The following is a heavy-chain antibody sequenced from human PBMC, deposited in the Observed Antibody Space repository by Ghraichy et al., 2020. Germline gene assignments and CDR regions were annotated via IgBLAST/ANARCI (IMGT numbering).Heavy chain of an antibody. CDR1: GGSFSGYY. CDR3: ARGHYDYVWGSYPGARYFDY. J-gene: IGHJ4*02. D-gene: IGHD3-16*02. CDR2: INHSGST. V-gene: IGHV4-34*01. Sequence: SETLSLTCAVYGGSFSGYYWSWIRQPPGKGLEWIGEINHSGSTNYNPSLKSRVTISVDTSKNQFSLKLSSVTAADTAVYYCARGHYDYVWGSYPGARYFDYWGQGTLVTVSS.